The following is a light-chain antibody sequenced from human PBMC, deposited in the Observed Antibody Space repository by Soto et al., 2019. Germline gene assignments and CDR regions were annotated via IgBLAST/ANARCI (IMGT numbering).Light chain of an antibody. V-gene: IGKV3-15*01. CDR3: QQYHNWPPT. CDR1: QSVSQSVSSK. Sequence: EIVLTQSPGTLSLSPGERATLSCRASQSVSQSVSSKLAWYQHKPGRAPRLLIYGASTRATGIPARFSGSGSGTEFTLTISSLQSEDLAVYFCQQYHNWPPTFGQGTKVDIK. J-gene: IGKJ1*01. CDR2: GAS.